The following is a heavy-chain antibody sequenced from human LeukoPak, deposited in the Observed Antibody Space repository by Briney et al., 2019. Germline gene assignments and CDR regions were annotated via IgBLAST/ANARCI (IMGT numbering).Heavy chain of an antibody. CDR2: IYYSGST. CDR1: GGSITNYY. Sequence: PSETLSLTCTVSGGSITNYYWSWIRQPPGKGLEWIGYIYYSGSTNYNPSLKSRVTISVDTSKNQFSLKLSSVTAADTAVYYCARVHGGNSVHFDYWGQGTLVTVSS. J-gene: IGHJ4*02. V-gene: IGHV4-59*01. CDR3: ARVHGGNSVHFDY. D-gene: IGHD4-23*01.